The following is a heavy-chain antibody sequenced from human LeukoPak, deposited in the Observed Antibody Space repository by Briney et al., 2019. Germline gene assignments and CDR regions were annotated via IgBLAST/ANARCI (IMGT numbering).Heavy chain of an antibody. CDR3: AQLRTSVSYSGKVFDY. CDR1: GFTFSSYW. J-gene: IGHJ4*02. D-gene: IGHD3-10*01. Sequence: PGGSLRLSCAASGFTFSSYWMSWVRQAPGKGLEWVANIKQDGSEKYYVDSVKGRFTISRDNAKNSLYLQMNSLRAEDTAVYYCAQLRTSVSYSGKVFDYWGQGTLVTVSS. V-gene: IGHV3-7*03. CDR2: IKQDGSEK.